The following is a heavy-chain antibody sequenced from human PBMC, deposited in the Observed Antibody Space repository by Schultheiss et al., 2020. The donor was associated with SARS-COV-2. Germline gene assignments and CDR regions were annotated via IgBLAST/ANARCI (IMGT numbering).Heavy chain of an antibody. D-gene: IGHD1-26*01. CDR3: ARPVRERGATVRLDAFDI. J-gene: IGHJ3*02. CDR1: GGTFSSYA. CDR2: ISAYNGNT. Sequence: ASVKVSCKASGGTFSSYAISWVRQAPGQGLEWMGWISAYNGNTNYAQKLQGRVTMTTDTSTSTAYMELRSLRSDDTAVYYCARPVRERGATVRLDAFDIWGQGTMVTVSS. V-gene: IGHV1-18*01.